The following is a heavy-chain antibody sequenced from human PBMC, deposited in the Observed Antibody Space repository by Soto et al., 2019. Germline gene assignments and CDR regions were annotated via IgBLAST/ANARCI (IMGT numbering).Heavy chain of an antibody. CDR3: AREFPQITIFGVVMAREVPFDY. CDR1: GYTFTSYA. J-gene: IGHJ4*02. D-gene: IGHD3-3*01. V-gene: IGHV1-3*01. Sequence: GASVKVSCKASGYTFTSYAMHWVRQAPGQRLEWMGWINAGNGNTKYSQKFQGRVTITRDTSASTAYMELSSLRSEDTAVYYCAREFPQITIFGVVMAREVPFDYWGQGTLVTVSS. CDR2: INAGNGNT.